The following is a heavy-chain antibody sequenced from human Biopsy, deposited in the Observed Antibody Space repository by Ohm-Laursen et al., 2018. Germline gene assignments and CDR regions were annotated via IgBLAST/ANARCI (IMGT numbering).Heavy chain of an antibody. CDR2: IYYSGST. Sequence: SETLSLTCIVSGGSIGSFFWSWIRQPPGKGLEWIGYIYYSGSTNYSPSLRSRVTISVDRSKNQFSLELSSVAAADTAVYYCARVGAGAPSIDYFDYWGQGALVTVSS. D-gene: IGHD1-26*01. CDR1: GGSIGSFF. V-gene: IGHV4-59*01. J-gene: IGHJ4*02. CDR3: ARVGAGAPSIDYFDY.